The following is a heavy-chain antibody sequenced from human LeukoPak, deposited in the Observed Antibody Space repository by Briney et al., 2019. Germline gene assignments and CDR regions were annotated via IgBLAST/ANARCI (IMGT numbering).Heavy chain of an antibody. CDR1: GFTFSSYA. D-gene: IGHD2-2*01. CDR2: ISGSGGST. J-gene: IGHJ4*02. V-gene: IGHV3-23*01. CDR3: AHGAMYQLDY. Sequence: PGGSLRLSCAASGFTFSSYAMSWVRQAPGKGLEWVSAISGSGGSTYCADSVKGRFTISRDNSKNTLYLLMNSLRAEDTAVYYCAHGAMYQLDYWGQGTLVTVSS.